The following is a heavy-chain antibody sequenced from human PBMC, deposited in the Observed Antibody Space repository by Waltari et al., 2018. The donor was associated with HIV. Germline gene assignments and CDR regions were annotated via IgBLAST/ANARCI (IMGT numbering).Heavy chain of an antibody. CDR2: VAYSGST. D-gene: IGHD2-8*01. J-gene: IGHJ4*02. Sequence: QVQLQESGPGLVKPSGTLSLTCTVSGGSISNYWWSLFRQPPGEGLEWVGCVAYSGSTDYNPSLKSRVTISVDTSKNQFSLKLSSVTAADTAVYYCARGGCVNGVCYRGLLDSWGQGTLVTVSS. CDR1: GGSISNYW. V-gene: IGHV4-59*01. CDR3: ARGGCVNGVCYRGLLDS.